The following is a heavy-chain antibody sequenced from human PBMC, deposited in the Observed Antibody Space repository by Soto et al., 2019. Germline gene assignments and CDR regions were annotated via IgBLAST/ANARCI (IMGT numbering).Heavy chain of an antibody. CDR1: GYSFTSYW. J-gene: IGHJ6*03. D-gene: IGHD6-13*01. CDR2: IYPGDSDT. V-gene: IGHV5-51*01. CDR3: ARLGSSPPAWYYYYMDV. Sequence: PGESLKISCKGSGYSFTSYWIGWVRQMPGKGLEWMGIIYPGDSDTRYSPSFQGQVTISADKSISTAYLQWSSLKASGTAMYYCARLGSSPPAWYYYYMDVWGKGTTVTVSS.